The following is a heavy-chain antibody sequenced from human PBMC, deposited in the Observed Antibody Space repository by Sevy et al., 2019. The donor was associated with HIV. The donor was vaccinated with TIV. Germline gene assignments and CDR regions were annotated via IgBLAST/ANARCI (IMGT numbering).Heavy chain of an antibody. Sequence: GGSLRLSCAASGFTFNTHAMHWVRQAPGKGLEWVALISYDGFIKYYADSVKGRLTISRDNSKNTLSLQMNSLRIEDTAVYYCAREGGYTSAWSPGNYWGQGTLVTVSS. CDR3: AREGGYTSAWSPGNY. CDR2: ISYDGFIK. J-gene: IGHJ4*02. D-gene: IGHD6-19*01. V-gene: IGHV3-30*04. CDR1: GFTFNTHA.